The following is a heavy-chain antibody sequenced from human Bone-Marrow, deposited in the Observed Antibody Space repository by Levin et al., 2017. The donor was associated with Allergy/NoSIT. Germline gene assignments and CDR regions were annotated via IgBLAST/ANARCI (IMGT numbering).Heavy chain of an antibody. D-gene: IGHD3-22*01. Sequence: PSETLSLTCAASGFTFSTHWMHWVRQAPGKGLVWVSRMSDDGSSRTYADSVKGRFTISRDNAKSTLYLQMNSLTAEDTAVYYCAKAGVVAPPQTWFDPWGQGTLVTVSS. CDR2: MSDDGSSR. J-gene: IGHJ5*02. CDR3: AKAGVVAPPQTWFDP. V-gene: IGHV3-74*03. CDR1: GFTFSTHW.